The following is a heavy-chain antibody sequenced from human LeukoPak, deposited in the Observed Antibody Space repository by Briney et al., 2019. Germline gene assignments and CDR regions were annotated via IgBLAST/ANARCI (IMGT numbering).Heavy chain of an antibody. CDR2: INHSGST. J-gene: IGHJ5*02. D-gene: IGHD3-22*01. V-gene: IGHV4-34*01. Sequence: SETRSLTCAVYGGSVSGYYWSWIRQPPGKGLEWIGEINHSGSTNYNPSLKIRVTISVDPSKNQFSLKLSSVTAADTAVYYCASLYYYDSSGYKWFDPWGQGTLVTVSS. CDR3: ASLYYYDSSGYKWFDP. CDR1: GGSVSGYY.